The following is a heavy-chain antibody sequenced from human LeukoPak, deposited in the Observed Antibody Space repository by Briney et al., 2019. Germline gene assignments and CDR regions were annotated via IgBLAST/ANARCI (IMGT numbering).Heavy chain of an antibody. CDR2: ISGSGGST. Sequence: ETLSLTCAVYGGSFSGYYWSWIRQPPGKGLEWVSAISGSGGSTYYADSVKSRFTISRDNSKNTLYLQMNSLRAEDTAVYYCAKDKYLNGPLLDYFDYWGQGTLVTVSS. CDR3: AKDKYLNGPLLDYFDY. D-gene: IGHD3-10*01. CDR1: GGSFSGYY. V-gene: IGHV3-23*01. J-gene: IGHJ4*02.